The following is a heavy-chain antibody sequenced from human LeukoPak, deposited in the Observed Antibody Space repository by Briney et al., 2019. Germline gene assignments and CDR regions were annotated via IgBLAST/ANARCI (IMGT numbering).Heavy chain of an antibody. D-gene: IGHD3-22*01. J-gene: IGHJ4*02. CDR2: IYYSGST. Sequence: SETLSLTCTVSGGSVSSGSYYWSWIRQPPGKGLEWIGYIYYSGSTKYNPSLKSRVTISVDTSKNQFSLKLSSVSAADTAVYYCARSYDSSDNYYVYWGPGTLVTVSS. V-gene: IGHV4-61*01. CDR1: GGSVSSGSYY. CDR3: ARSYDSSDNYYVY.